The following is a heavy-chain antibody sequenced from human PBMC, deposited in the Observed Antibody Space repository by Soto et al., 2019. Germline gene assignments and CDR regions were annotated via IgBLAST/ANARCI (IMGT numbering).Heavy chain of an antibody. D-gene: IGHD3-10*01. J-gene: IGHJ3*02. CDR3: ARVQGRLWFVASAFDI. CDR1: GGTFSSYT. V-gene: IGHV1-69*02. Sequence: GASVKVSCKASGGTFSSYTISWVRQAPGQGLEWMGRIIPILGIANYAQKFQGRVTITADKSTGTAYMELSSLRSEDTAVYYCARVQGRLWFVASAFDIWGQGTMVTVSS. CDR2: IIPILGIA.